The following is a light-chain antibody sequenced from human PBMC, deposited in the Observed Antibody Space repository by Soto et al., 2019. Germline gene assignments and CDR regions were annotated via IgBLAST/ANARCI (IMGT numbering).Light chain of an antibody. CDR1: SSDVGNYNL. Sequence: QSVLTQPASVSGSPGQSITISCTGTSSDVGNYNLVSWFQQYPGKAPKLMIYEGSKRPAGVSDRFSGSKSGNTASLTISGLQAEDEAHYHCCSFAGSRTFVFGTGTKV. CDR3: CSFAGSRTFV. J-gene: IGLJ1*01. V-gene: IGLV2-23*01. CDR2: EGS.